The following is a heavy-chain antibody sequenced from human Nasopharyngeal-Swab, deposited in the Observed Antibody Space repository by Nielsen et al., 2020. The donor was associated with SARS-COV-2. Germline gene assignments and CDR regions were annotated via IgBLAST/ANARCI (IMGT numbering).Heavy chain of an antibody. Sequence: SETLSLTCAVYGGSFSGYYWSWIRQLPGKWLEWIGEINHSGSTNYNPSLKGRTTLSVDASKNQFSLKLSAVTAADTAVYYCARGSRRITVIVVVPLYYYYMDVWGTGTTVTVSS. CDR3: ARGSRRITVIVVVPLYYYYMDV. V-gene: IGHV4-34*01. CDR2: INHSGST. D-gene: IGHD3-22*01. CDR1: GGSFSGYY. J-gene: IGHJ6*03.